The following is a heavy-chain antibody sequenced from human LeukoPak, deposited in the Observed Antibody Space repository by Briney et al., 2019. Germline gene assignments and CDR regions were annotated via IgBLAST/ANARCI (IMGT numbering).Heavy chain of an antibody. J-gene: IGHJ4*02. V-gene: IGHV3-30*18. Sequence: PGMSLRLSCAASGFTFSTYGMHWVRQAPGKGLEWVAVILYDGSRKYYVDSVEGRFTTSRDNSKNTLYLQMNSLRAEDTAVYYCAKDSGNFRKKYYYDSSGYYTDWGQGTLVTVSS. D-gene: IGHD3-22*01. CDR1: GFTFSTYG. CDR3: AKDSGNFRKKYYYDSSGYYTD. CDR2: ILYDGSRK.